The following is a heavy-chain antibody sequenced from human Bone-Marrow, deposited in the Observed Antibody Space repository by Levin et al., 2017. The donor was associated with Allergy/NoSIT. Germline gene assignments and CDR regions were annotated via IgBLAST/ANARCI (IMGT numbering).Heavy chain of an antibody. Sequence: GGSLRLSCATSGFTFNNYDMNWVRQAPEKGLEWVSSISTTDDDTYFADSVKGRFTISRDNSKNTLYLQMNSLRAEDTAVYYCAREVPYSSGWFYFDYWGQGTLVTVSS. CDR3: AREVPYSSGWFYFDY. D-gene: IGHD6-19*01. J-gene: IGHJ4*02. V-gene: IGHV3-23*01. CDR2: ISTTDDDT. CDR1: GFTFNNYD.